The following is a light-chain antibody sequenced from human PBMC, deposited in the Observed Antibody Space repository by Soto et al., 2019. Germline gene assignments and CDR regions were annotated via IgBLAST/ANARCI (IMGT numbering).Light chain of an antibody. V-gene: IGKV3-20*01. J-gene: IGKJ2*01. CDR2: GAS. CDR3: QQYDTSPPRYT. Sequence: ETVLTQSPGTLSLSPGERATLSCRASQSVSSSFLAWYQQKPGQAPRLLIYGASSRATGIPDRFTGSGSGTDFTLTISRLEPEDFAVYYCQQYDTSPPRYTFGQGTKLEIK. CDR1: QSVSSSF.